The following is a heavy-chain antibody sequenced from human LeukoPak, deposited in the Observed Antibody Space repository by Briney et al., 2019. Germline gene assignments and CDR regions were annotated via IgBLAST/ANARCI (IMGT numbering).Heavy chain of an antibody. CDR1: GFTFSGYA. J-gene: IGHJ6*02. CDR2: ISGGGGST. CDR3: AKLTSASGAYGVDV. V-gene: IGHV3-23*01. Sequence: GGSLRLSCAASGFTFSGYAMNWVRQAPGKGLEWVSGISGGGGSTDYADSVKGRFTISRDNSKNTLYLQMNSLRVEDTAVYYCAKLTSASGAYGVDVWGQGTTVTVSS. D-gene: IGHD3-10*01.